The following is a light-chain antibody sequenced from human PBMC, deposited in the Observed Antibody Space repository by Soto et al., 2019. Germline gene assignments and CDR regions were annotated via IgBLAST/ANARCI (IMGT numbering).Light chain of an antibody. CDR3: QQYKTYST. J-gene: IGKJ1*01. Sequence: DIQMTQSPSTLSASVGDRFTITCRASLSLNNRLAWYQQRPGRAPRLLIYDASTLETGVPSRFSGSGSGTEFTLTINNVQADDVATYICQQYKTYSTFGRGTKVDI. V-gene: IGKV1-5*01. CDR1: LSLNNR. CDR2: DAS.